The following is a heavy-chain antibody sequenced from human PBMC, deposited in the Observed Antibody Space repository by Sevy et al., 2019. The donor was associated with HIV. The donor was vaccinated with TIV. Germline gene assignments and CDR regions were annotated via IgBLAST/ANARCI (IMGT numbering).Heavy chain of an antibody. D-gene: IGHD6-19*01. CDR2: ISYDGSNK. CDR3: ASDRYSSGWYSGMDV. J-gene: IGHJ6*02. CDR1: GFTFSSYA. V-gene: IGHV3-30-3*01. Sequence: GGSLRLSCAASGFTFSSYAMHWVRQAPGKGLEWVAVISYDGSNKYYADSVKGRFTISRDNSKNTLYLQMNSLRAEDRAEYYCASDRYSSGWYSGMDVWGQGTTVTVSS.